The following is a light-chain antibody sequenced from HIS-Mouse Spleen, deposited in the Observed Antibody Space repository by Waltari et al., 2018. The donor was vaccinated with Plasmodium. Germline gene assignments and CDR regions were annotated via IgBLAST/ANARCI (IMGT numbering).Light chain of an antibody. V-gene: IGLV3-9*01. CDR1: NIGSKK. CDR2: RDS. J-gene: IGLJ3*02. CDR3: QVWDSSTV. Sequence: SYELTQPLSVSVALGQTARITCGGNNIGSKKGHWYQQKPGQAPVLVIYRDSNRPSGIPERFSGSNSGNTATLTISRAQAGDEADYYCQVWDSSTVFGGGTKLTVL.